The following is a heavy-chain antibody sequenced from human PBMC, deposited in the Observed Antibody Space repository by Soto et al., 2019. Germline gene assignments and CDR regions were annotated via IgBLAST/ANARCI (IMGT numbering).Heavy chain of an antibody. CDR3: ASGAPSRY. CDR1: GGSFSNYY. Sequence: QMQLQESGPGLVKASETLSLTCSVSGGSFSNYYWGWIRQAPGKGLEWIGSIYNSGTTNYNPSLTSRVLISIESSKSQFSLRLNSVTVADSAVYYCASGAPSRYWGQGVVVTVSS. D-gene: IGHD4-17*01. CDR2: IYNSGTT. J-gene: IGHJ4*02. V-gene: IGHV4-4*08.